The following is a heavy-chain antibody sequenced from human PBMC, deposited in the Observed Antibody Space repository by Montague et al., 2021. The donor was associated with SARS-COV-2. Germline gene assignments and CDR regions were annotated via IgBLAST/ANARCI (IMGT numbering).Heavy chain of an antibody. Sequence: SETLSLTCEVSGGSMSGYYWTWIRQSPGKGLEWIGYVHYTGSTKDNPSLKTRVSLSLDTPKNHFSLHLSSVTAADTAIYFCARAQNTCFIANCVNYFDVWGLGALVTVSS. CDR1: GGSMSGYY. CDR3: ARAQNTCFIANCVNYFDV. J-gene: IGHJ4*02. D-gene: IGHD1-1*01. CDR2: VHYTGST. V-gene: IGHV4-59*12.